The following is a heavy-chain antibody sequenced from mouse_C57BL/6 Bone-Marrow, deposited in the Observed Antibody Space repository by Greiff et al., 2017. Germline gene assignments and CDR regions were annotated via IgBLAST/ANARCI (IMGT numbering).Heavy chain of an antibody. Sequence: VQLQQSGAELVRPGASVKLSCTASGFNIKDYYMHWVKQRPEQGLEWIGWIDPENGDTEYASKFQGKATITADTSSNTAYLQLSNLTSEDTAGYYCTPLQAWFAYWGQGTLVTVAA. CDR3: TPLQAWFAY. D-gene: IGHD6-1*01. V-gene: IGHV14-4*01. J-gene: IGHJ3*01. CDR1: GFNIKDYY. CDR2: IDPENGDT.